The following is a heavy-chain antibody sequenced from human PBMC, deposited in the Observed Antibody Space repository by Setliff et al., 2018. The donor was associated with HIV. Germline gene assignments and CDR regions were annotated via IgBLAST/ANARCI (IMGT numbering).Heavy chain of an antibody. J-gene: IGHJ4*02. D-gene: IGHD2-21*02. CDR2: IYYSGST. V-gene: IGHV4-59*12. CDR1: GGSISSYY. CDR3: ARGVPLLPPNF. Sequence: PSETLSLTCTVSGGSISSYYWSWIRQPPGKGLEWIGYIYYSGSTNYNPSLKSRVTISVDTSKNQFSLKLSSVTAADTAVYYCARGVPLLPPNFWGQGTLVTVSS.